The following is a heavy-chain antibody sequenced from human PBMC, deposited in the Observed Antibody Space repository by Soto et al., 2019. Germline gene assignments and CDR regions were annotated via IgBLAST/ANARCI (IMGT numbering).Heavy chain of an antibody. J-gene: IGHJ6*02. D-gene: IGHD2-2*01. Sequence: VQLLESGGYLVQPGGSLTLSCAAAGFTFSSYGMSWVRQAPGKGLEWVSAVSGSGGSVYYADSVRGRFTISRDNSKNTLYLQVNSLRAEDTAIYYCAKGSVVGADYSYGMDVWGQGTTVTVSS. CDR2: VSGSGGSV. CDR1: GFTFSSYG. CDR3: AKGSVVGADYSYGMDV. V-gene: IGHV3-23*01.